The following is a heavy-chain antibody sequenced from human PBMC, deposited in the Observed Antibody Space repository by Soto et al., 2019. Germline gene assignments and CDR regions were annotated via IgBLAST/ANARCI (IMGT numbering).Heavy chain of an antibody. V-gene: IGHV4-34*01. CDR1: GGSFSGYY. D-gene: IGHD6-19*01. CDR3: ARGPGIAVAGVD. CDR2: INHSGST. Sequence: QVQLQQWGAGLLKPSETLSLTCAVYGGSFSGYYWSWIRQPPGKGLEWIGEINHSGSTNYNPSLKSRVTISVDTSKNQFALKLSSVAAADTAVYYCARGPGIAVAGVDWGQGTLVTVSS. J-gene: IGHJ4*02.